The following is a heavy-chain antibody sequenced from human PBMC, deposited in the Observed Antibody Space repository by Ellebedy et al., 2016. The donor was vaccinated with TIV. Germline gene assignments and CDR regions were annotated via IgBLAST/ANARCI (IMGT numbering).Heavy chain of an antibody. CDR2: ISSPGSTT. J-gene: IGHJ5*02. D-gene: IGHD3-3*01. CDR3: AKDEYAIDFGVVTSDDP. Sequence: GESLKISCAASGFTFSSYSLNWVRQAPGKGLEWISYISSPGSTTFYTDSVKGRFIISRDNAKNSLFLQMNSLRAEDTAVYHCAKDEYAIDFGVVTSDDPWGQGTLVTVSS. V-gene: IGHV3-48*01. CDR1: GFTFSSYS.